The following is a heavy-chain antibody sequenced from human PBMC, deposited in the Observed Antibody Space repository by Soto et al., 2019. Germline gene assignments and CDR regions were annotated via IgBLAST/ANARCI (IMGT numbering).Heavy chain of an antibody. D-gene: IGHD3-3*01. CDR1: GGSISSSSYY. CDR3: ARGFLDYDFWSGYYRNYFDY. Sequence: SETLSLTCTVSGGSISSSSYYWGWIRQPPGKGLEWIGSIYYSGSTYYNPSLKSRVTISVDTSKNQFSLKLSSVTAADTAVYYCARGFLDYDFWSGYYRNYFDYWGQGTLVTVSS. J-gene: IGHJ4*02. CDR2: IYYSGST. V-gene: IGHV4-39*01.